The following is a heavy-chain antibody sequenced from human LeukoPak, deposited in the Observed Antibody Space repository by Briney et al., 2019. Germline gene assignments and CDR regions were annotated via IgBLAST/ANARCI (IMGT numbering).Heavy chain of an antibody. Sequence: SGGSLRLSCAASGFTFSSCAMSWVRQAPGKGLEWVSTISGSGGSTYYAHSVKGRFTISRDNSKNTLYLQMNSLRAEDTAVYYCAKADGDYYDSSGSFDYWGQGTLVTVSS. J-gene: IGHJ4*02. CDR3: AKADGDYYDSSGSFDY. V-gene: IGHV3-23*01. CDR1: GFTFSSCA. CDR2: ISGSGGST. D-gene: IGHD3-22*01.